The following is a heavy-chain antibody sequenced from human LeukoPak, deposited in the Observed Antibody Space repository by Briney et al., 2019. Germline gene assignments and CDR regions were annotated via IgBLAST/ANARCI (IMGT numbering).Heavy chain of an antibody. J-gene: IGHJ3*02. D-gene: IGHD3-22*01. CDR1: GFTFSNAW. V-gene: IGHV3-15*01. CDR2: IKSKTDGGTT. Sequence: GGSLRLSCAASGFTFSNAWMSWVRQAPGKGLEWVGRIKSKTDGGTTDYAAPVKGRFTISRDDSKNTLYLQMNSLKTEDTAVYYCTTDCLTMIVVGYDAFDIWGQGTMVTVSS. CDR3: TTDCLTMIVVGYDAFDI.